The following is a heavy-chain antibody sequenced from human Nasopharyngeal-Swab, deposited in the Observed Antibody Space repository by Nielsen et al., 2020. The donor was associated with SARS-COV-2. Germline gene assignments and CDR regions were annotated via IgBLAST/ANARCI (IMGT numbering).Heavy chain of an antibody. CDR2: INRSGNT. V-gene: IGHV4-34*01. J-gene: IGHJ6*03. CDR1: GASFSGYY. Sequence: QTLSLTCGLNGASFSGYYWGWIRHTPGKGLEWIVDINRSGNTNYNPALRSRVTISLATSKGEFSLKLTYVTAADTAKYFCAKVNNGGGMVPASYSFFMDVWGKGTSVAVSS. D-gene: IGHD3-3*02. CDR3: AKVNNGGGMVPASYSFFMDV.